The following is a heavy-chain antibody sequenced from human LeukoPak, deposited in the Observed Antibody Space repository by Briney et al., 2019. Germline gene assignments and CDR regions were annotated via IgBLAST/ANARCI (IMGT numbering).Heavy chain of an antibody. Sequence: SETLSLTCTVSGGSISSSPYYWGWIRQPPGKGLEWIGTIYYSGSTYYNPSLTSRVTISVDTSKNQFSLNLSSVTAADTAVYYCARPYCSSTSCPFDYWGQGTLVTVSS. CDR3: ARPYCSSTSCPFDY. CDR1: GGSISSSPYY. CDR2: IYYSGST. J-gene: IGHJ4*02. D-gene: IGHD2-2*01. V-gene: IGHV4-39*01.